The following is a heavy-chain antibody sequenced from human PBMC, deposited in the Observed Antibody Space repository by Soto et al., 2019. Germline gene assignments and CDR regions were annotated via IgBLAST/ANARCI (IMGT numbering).Heavy chain of an antibody. D-gene: IGHD3-9*01. CDR3: ATSFRYFDN. CDR1: DFTPTTTP. V-gene: IGHV3-23*01. CDR2: ISGTASRT. Sequence: XASLTPSSAGSDFTPTTTPLSSVRQPPGKGLEWVTTISGTASRTYYVDSVKGRFFISRDNSKNTVTLQMNNLTVHDTALYYCATSFRYFDNWGQGTRVTVSS. J-gene: IGHJ4*02.